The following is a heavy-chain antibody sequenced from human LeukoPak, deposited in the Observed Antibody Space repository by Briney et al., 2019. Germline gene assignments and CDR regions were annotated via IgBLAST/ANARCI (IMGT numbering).Heavy chain of an antibody. Sequence: GGSLRLSCAASGFTFSSYWMSWVRQAPGKGLEWVANIKQDGSEKYYVDSVKGRFTISRDNAKNTLYLQMNSLRAEDTAVYYCAKFPGYCSGGSCYSEVGFDYWGQGTLVTVSS. CDR2: IKQDGSEK. CDR1: GFTFSSYW. D-gene: IGHD2-15*01. J-gene: IGHJ4*02. CDR3: AKFPGYCSGGSCYSEVGFDY. V-gene: IGHV3-7*03.